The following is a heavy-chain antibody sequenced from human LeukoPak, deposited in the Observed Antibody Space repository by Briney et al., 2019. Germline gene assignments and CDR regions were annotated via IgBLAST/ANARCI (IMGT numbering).Heavy chain of an antibody. Sequence: ASVNVSCTASGYTFTIYGISWVRQAPGQGLEWMGWISAYNGNTNYAQKLQGRVTMTTDTSTSTAYMELRSLRSDDTAVYYCARDEDPGYSSSWIDYWGQGTLVTVSS. J-gene: IGHJ4*02. CDR3: ARDEDPGYSSSWIDY. D-gene: IGHD6-13*01. CDR2: ISAYNGNT. CDR1: GYTFTIYG. V-gene: IGHV1-18*01.